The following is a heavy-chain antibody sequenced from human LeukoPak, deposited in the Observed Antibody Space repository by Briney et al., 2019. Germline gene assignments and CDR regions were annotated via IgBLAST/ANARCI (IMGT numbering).Heavy chain of an antibody. CDR2: INHSGST. D-gene: IGHD3-9*01. V-gene: IGHV4-34*01. CDR3: ARGPKYYDILTGYYYYYYYYYMDV. J-gene: IGHJ6*03. Sequence: SETLSLTCAVYGGSFSGYYWSWIRQPPGKGLEWIGEINHSGSTNYNPSLKSRVTISVDTSKNQFSQKLSSVTAADTAVYYCARGPKYYDILTGYYYYYYYYYMDVWGKGTTVTVSS. CDR1: GGSFSGYY.